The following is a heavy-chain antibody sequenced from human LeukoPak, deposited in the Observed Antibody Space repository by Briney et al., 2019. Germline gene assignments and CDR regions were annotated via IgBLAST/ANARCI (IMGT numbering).Heavy chain of an antibody. V-gene: IGHV4-4*07. CDR1: GASVSSYY. Sequence: SETLSLTCTVSGASVSSYYWIWIRQPAGRGLEWIGRIDGSGSTNYNPSLKSRVTMSVDSSKNQFSLKVTSVTAADTAVYYCARKDGDIWGQGTMVTVSS. CDR3: ARKDGDI. D-gene: IGHD5-24*01. J-gene: IGHJ3*02. CDR2: IDGSGST.